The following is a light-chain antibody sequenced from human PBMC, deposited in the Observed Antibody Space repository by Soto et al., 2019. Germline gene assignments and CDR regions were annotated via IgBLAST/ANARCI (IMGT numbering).Light chain of an antibody. V-gene: IGLV1-51*01. J-gene: IGLJ1*01. CDR1: SSNIGNNY. CDR2: DNN. CDR3: GTWDSSLSASV. Sequence: QSVLTQPPSVSAAPGQKVTISCSGSSSNIGNNYVSWYQQLPGTAPKLLIYDNNKRPSGIPDRFSDSKSGTSATLAITGLQPGDEADYYCGTWDSSLSASVFGTGTKVTVL.